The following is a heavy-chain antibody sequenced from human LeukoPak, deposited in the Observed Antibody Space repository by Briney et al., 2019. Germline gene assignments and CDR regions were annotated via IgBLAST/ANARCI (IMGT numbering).Heavy chain of an antibody. J-gene: IGHJ4*02. Sequence: AASVKVSCKASGFTFTSSAMHWVRQARGQRLEWIEWIVVGSGNTNYAQKFQERVTITRDMSTSTAYMELSSLRSEDTAVYYCAAVPDYDFWSGYGDYWGQGTLVTVSS. V-gene: IGHV1-58*02. CDR1: GFTFTSSA. CDR2: IVVGSGNT. CDR3: AAVPDYDFWSGYGDY. D-gene: IGHD3-3*01.